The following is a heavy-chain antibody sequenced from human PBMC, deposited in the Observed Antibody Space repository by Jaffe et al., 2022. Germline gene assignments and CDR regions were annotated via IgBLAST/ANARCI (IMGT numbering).Heavy chain of an antibody. CDR1: GFTFSSYW. J-gene: IGHJ3*02. CDR3: ARVWDIVATIGAFDI. D-gene: IGHD5-12*01. CDR2: IKQDGSEK. V-gene: IGHV3-7*01. Sequence: EVQLVESGGGLVQPGGSLRLSCAASGFTFSSYWMSWVRQAPGKGLEWVANIKQDGSEKYYVDSVKGRFTISRDNAKNSLYLQMNSLRAEDTAVYYCARVWDIVATIGAFDIWGQGTMVTVSS.